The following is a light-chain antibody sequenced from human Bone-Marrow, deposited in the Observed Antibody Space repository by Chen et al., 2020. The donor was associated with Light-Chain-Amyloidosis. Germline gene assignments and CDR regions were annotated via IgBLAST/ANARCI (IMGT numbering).Light chain of an antibody. V-gene: IGLV2-8*01. CDR3: SSYAGSNNLV. CDR2: EVS. CDR1: SSDVGGYNY. Sequence: QSALTQPPSASGSPGQSVTISCTGTSSDVGGYNYVSWYKQHPGKAPKLMIYEVSERPSGVPARFSGSKSGNTASLTVSGLQAEDEADYYCSSYAGSNNLVFGGGTKLTVL. J-gene: IGLJ2*01.